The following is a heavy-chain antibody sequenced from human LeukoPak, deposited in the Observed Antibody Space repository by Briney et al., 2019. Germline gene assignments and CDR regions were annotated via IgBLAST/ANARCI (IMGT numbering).Heavy chain of an antibody. V-gene: IGHV4-59*01. CDR3: ARVAYGDYGWFDP. CDR1: GGSISSYY. D-gene: IGHD4-17*01. CDR2: IYYSGST. J-gene: IGHJ5*02. Sequence: PSETLSLTCTVSGGSISSYYWSWIRQPPGKGLEWIGYIYYSGSTNYNPSLKSRVTISVDTSKNQFSLKLSSVTAADTAVYYCARVAYGDYGWFDPWGQGTLVTVSS.